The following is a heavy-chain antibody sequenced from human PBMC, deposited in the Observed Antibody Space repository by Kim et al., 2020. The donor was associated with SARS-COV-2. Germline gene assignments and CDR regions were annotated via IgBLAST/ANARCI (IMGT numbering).Heavy chain of an antibody. CDR2: VEPASGAT. CDR3: AKKGGATTRDY. V-gene: IGHV1-2*06. CDR1: GYIVTDYW. Sequence: ASVKVSCKASGYIVTDYWLYWVRQAPGQGFEWVGRVEPASGATKYAQKFQGRVTMTRDASMNTVHMQLSRLTSDDTAVYYCAKKGGATTRDYWGPGTLVTVSS. D-gene: IGHD1-26*01. J-gene: IGHJ4*02.